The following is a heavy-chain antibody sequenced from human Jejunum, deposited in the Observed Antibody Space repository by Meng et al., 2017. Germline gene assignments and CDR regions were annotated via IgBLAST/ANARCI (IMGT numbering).Heavy chain of an antibody. CDR2: IWSDGSHQ. CDR1: GFPFSGHG. CDR3: ARDLGPHSSSAYDY. D-gene: IGHD6-6*01. Sequence: GESLKISCAASGFPFSGHGMHWVRQAPGKGLEWVTVIWSDGSHQFYADSVKGRFTISRDNSKNTLYLEMNSLRAEDTAIYYCARDLGPHSSSAYDYWGQGTLVTVSS. J-gene: IGHJ4*02. V-gene: IGHV3-33*01.